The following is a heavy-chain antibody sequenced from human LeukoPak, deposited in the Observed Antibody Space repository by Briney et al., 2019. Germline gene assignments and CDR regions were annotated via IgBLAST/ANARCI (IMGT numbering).Heavy chain of an antibody. CDR1: GFTFSSYE. Sequence: GGSLRLSCAASGFTFSSYEMNWVRQAPGKGLEWVSSISSSSSYIYYADSVKGRFTISRDNAKNSLYLQMNSLRAEDTAVYYCARDLFSSGYNYFDYWGQGTLVTVSS. CDR2: ISSSSSYI. CDR3: ARDLFSSGYNYFDY. J-gene: IGHJ4*02. V-gene: IGHV3-21*01. D-gene: IGHD3-22*01.